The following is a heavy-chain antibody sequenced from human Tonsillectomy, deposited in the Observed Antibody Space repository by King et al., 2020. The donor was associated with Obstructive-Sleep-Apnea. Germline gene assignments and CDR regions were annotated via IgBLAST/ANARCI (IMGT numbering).Heavy chain of an antibody. J-gene: IGHJ4*02. CDR1: GFTFSSYS. CDR3: ARRGYSGYDWADY. D-gene: IGHD5-12*01. Sequence: VQLVESGGGLVQPGGSLRLSCAASGFTFSSYSTNWVRQAPGKGLEWVSYISSSSSTIYYADSVKGRFTISRDNAKNSLYLQMNSLRAEDTAVYYCARRGYSGYDWADYWGQGTLVTVSS. V-gene: IGHV3-48*04. CDR2: ISSSSSTI.